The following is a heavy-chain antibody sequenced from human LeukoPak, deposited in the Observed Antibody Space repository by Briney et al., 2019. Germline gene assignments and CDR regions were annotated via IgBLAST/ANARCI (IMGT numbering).Heavy chain of an antibody. J-gene: IGHJ4*02. CDR3: ARARVVGATALDN. Sequence: GVSLRLSCAASGFTFSSYSMNWVRQAPGKGLEWVSSISSSSSYIYYADSVKGRFTISRDNAKNSLYLQMNSLRAEDTAVYYCARARVVGATALDNWGQGTLVTVSS. CDR1: GFTFSSYS. D-gene: IGHD1-26*01. CDR2: ISSSSSYI. V-gene: IGHV3-21*01.